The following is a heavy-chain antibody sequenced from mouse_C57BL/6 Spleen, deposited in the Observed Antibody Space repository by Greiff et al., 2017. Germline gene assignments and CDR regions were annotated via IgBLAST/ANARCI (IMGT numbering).Heavy chain of an antibody. Sequence: QVQLQQPGAELVRPGSSVKLSCKASGYTFTSYWMHWVKQRPIQGLEWIGNIDPSDSETHYNQKFKDKATLTVDKSSSTAYMQLSSLTSEDSAVYYGARGGDYYGSRGYFDVWGTGTTVTVSS. CDR2: IDPSDSET. CDR1: GYTFTSYW. V-gene: IGHV1-52*01. CDR3: ARGGDYYGSRGYFDV. D-gene: IGHD1-1*01. J-gene: IGHJ1*03.